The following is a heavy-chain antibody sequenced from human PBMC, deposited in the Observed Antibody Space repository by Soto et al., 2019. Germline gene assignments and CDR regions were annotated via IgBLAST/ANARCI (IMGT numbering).Heavy chain of an antibody. D-gene: IGHD3-10*01. Sequence: ASVKVSCKASGYTFTSYGISWVRQAPGQGLEWMGWISAYNGNTNYAQKLQGRVTMTTDTSTSTAYMELRSLRSDDTAVYYCARSVTMVRGVITANYYYYMDVWGKGTTVTVSS. CDR3: ARSVTMVRGVITANYYYYMDV. V-gene: IGHV1-18*01. CDR1: GYTFTSYG. CDR2: ISAYNGNT. J-gene: IGHJ6*03.